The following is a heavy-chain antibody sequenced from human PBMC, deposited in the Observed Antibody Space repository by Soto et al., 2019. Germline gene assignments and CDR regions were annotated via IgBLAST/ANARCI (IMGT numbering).Heavy chain of an antibody. V-gene: IGHV3-33*01. D-gene: IGHD6-25*01. CDR1: GFTFSSYG. CDR2: IWYDGSNK. Sequence: QVQLVESGGGVVQPGRSLRLSCAASGFTFSSYGMHWVRQAPGKGLEWVAVIWYDGSNKYYADSVKGRFTISRDNSKNPLYLQMNSQRAEDMAVYYCARALERAAAGGGNWCRGTLVTASS. J-gene: IGHJ4*02. CDR3: ARALERAAAGGGN.